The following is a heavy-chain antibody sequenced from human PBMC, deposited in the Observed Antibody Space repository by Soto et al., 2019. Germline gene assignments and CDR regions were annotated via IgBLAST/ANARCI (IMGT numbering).Heavy chain of an antibody. CDR2: IYYSGST. Sequence: PSETLSLTCTVSGGSISSYYWSWIRQPPGKGLEWIGYIYYSGSTNYNPSLKSRVTISVDTSKNQFSLKLGSVTAADTAVYYCARVGYSGSPTAFDYWGQGTLVTVSS. CDR1: GGSISSYY. CDR3: ARVGYSGSPTAFDY. J-gene: IGHJ4*02. D-gene: IGHD1-26*01. V-gene: IGHV4-59*01.